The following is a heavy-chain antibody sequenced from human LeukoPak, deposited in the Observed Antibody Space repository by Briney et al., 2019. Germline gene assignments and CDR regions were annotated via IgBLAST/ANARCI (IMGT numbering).Heavy chain of an antibody. V-gene: IGHV4-38-2*02. Sequence: SETLSLTCTVSGYSISSGYFWGWIRQPPGKGLEWLGSIYHSGSTYYNPSLKSRVTISVDKSKNQFSLKLSSVTAADTAVYYCAREASRAMVDYWGQGTLVTVSS. CDR1: GYSISSGYF. D-gene: IGHD5-18*01. CDR2: IYHSGST. J-gene: IGHJ4*02. CDR3: AREASRAMVDY.